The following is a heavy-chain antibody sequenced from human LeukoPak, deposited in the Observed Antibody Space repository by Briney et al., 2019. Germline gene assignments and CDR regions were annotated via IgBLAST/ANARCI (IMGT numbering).Heavy chain of an antibody. J-gene: IGHJ4*02. Sequence: GASVKVSCKASGYTFTNYVVHWVGQAPGQRPEWMGWINAANGDTKYSHNFQDRVTITRDTSASTAYIELSSLTSEDTALYYCARDGCGYTCYPGGYWGQGKLVSVSS. D-gene: IGHD2-2*01. V-gene: IGHV1-3*01. CDR3: ARDGCGYTCYPGGY. CDR2: INAANGDT. CDR1: GYTFTNYV.